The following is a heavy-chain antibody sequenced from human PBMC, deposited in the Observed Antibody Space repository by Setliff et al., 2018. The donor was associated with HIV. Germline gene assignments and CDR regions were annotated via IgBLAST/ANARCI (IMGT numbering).Heavy chain of an antibody. D-gene: IGHD3-3*01. Sequence: GSLRLSCAASGFTVSTYYMSWVRQAPGKGLEWVSTIYSGGSTYHADSVKGRFTLSRDTSKNTLFLQMTSLRPEDAAVYYCARVRLYNTALDYWGQGTLVTVSS. CDR2: IYSGGST. J-gene: IGHJ4*02. CDR1: GFTVSTYY. CDR3: ARVRLYNTALDY. V-gene: IGHV3-66*02.